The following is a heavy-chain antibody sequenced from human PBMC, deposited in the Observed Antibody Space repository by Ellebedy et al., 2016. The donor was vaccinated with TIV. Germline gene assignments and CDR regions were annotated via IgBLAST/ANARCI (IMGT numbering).Heavy chain of an antibody. CDR2: IYEKGST. V-gene: IGHV4-59*01. Sequence: SETLSLXCTVSGGSISSYYWHWIRQPPGKRLEWIGYIYEKGSTNYNPSVKSRVTISRDTSKNQFSLNLNSVTAADTAVYYCATHYYGSGSQDYWGQGILVTVSS. CDR1: GGSISSYY. J-gene: IGHJ4*02. CDR3: ATHYYGSGSQDY. D-gene: IGHD3-10*01.